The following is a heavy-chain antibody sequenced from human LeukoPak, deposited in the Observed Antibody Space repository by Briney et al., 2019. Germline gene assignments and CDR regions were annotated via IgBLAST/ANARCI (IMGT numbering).Heavy chain of an antibody. J-gene: IGHJ4*02. Sequence: GGSLRLSCAASGFTFSSYAMRWVRQAPGKGLEWVSAISGSGGSTYYADSVKGRFTISRDNSKNTLFLQMNSLRAEDTAVYYCAKDSWLVRGYYFDYWGQGTLVTVSS. CDR2: ISGSGGST. CDR3: AKDSWLVRGYYFDY. CDR1: GFTFSSYA. D-gene: IGHD6-19*01. V-gene: IGHV3-23*01.